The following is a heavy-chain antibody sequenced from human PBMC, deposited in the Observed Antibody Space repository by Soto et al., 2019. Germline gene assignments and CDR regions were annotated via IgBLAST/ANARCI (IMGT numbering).Heavy chain of an antibody. V-gene: IGHV1-24*01. CDR3: ATESQLLGRFDY. CDR1: GYTLTELS. J-gene: IGHJ4*02. D-gene: IGHD2-2*01. CDR2: FDPEDGET. Sequence: ASVKVSCKVSGYTLTELSMHWVRQAPGKGLEWMGGFDPEDGETIYAQKFRGRVTMTEDTSTDTAYMELSSLRSEDTAVYCCATESQLLGRFDYWGQGTLVTVSS.